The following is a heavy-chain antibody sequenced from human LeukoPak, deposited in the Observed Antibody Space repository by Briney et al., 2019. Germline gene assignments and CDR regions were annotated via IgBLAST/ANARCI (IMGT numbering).Heavy chain of an antibody. CDR2: IYTSGST. D-gene: IGHD2-2*02. CDR3: ARGNQLLYPSYYYYCMDV. CDR1: GGSISSGSYY. J-gene: IGHJ6*03. V-gene: IGHV4-61*02. Sequence: SQTLSLTCTVSGGSISSGSYYWSWIRQPAGKGLEWIGRIYTSGSTNYNPSLKSRVTISVDTSKNQFSLKLSSVTAADTAVYYCARGNQLLYPSYYYYCMDVWGKGTTVTVSS.